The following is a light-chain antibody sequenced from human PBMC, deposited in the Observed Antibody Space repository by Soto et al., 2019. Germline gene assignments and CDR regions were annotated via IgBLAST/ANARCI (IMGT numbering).Light chain of an antibody. Sequence: DIQMTQSPSSLSSSVGDRVTLTCRASQSISSYLNWYQQKPGKAPKLLIYAASSLQSGVPSRFSGSGSGTDFTLTISSLQPEDFETYYCQQSYSTPPTFGQGTRLEIK. CDR3: QQSYSTPPT. J-gene: IGKJ5*01. V-gene: IGKV1-39*01. CDR1: QSISSY. CDR2: AAS.